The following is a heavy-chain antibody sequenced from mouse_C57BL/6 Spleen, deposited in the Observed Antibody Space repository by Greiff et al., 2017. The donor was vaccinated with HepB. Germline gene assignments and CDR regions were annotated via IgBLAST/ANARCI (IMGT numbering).Heavy chain of an antibody. D-gene: IGHD2-14*01. CDR3: ARSGVLRGYFDV. CDR1: GYTFTDYN. V-gene: IGHV1-22*01. CDR2: INPNNGGT. Sequence: EVQLQQSGPELVKPGASVKMSCKASGYTFTDYNMHWVKQSHGKSLEWIGYINPNNGGTSYNQKFKGKATLTVNKSFSTAYMELRSLTSEDSAVYYCARSGVLRGYFDVWGTGTTVTVSS. J-gene: IGHJ1*03.